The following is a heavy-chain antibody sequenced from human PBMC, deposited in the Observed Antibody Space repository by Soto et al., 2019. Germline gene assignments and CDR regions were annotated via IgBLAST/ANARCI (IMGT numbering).Heavy chain of an antibody. Sequence: ESGGGLVQPGRSLRLSCAASGFTFDDYAMHWVRQAPGKGLEWVSGISWNSGSIGYADSVKGRFTISRDNAKNSLYLQMNSLRAEDTALYYCAKDTYPRRAAAGYWGQGTLVTVSS. CDR1: GFTFDDYA. J-gene: IGHJ4*02. CDR3: AKDTYPRRAAAGY. D-gene: IGHD6-13*01. V-gene: IGHV3-9*01. CDR2: ISWNSGSI.